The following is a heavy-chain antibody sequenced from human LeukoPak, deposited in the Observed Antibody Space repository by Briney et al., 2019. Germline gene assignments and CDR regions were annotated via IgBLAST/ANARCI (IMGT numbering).Heavy chain of an antibody. Sequence: GASVKVSCKASGYTFTSYGISWVRQAPGQGLEWMGWINPNSGGTNYAQKFQGRVTMTRDTSISTAYMELSRLRSDDTAVYYCAREYCTNGVCSKDFDYWGQGTLVTVSS. CDR1: GYTFTSYG. CDR2: INPNSGGT. D-gene: IGHD2-8*01. J-gene: IGHJ4*02. V-gene: IGHV1-2*02. CDR3: AREYCTNGVCSKDFDY.